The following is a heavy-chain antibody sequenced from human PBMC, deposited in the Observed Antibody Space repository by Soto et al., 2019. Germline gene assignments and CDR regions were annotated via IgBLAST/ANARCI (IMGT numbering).Heavy chain of an antibody. CDR2: INVDNGNT. D-gene: IGHD3-16*02. V-gene: IGHV1-3*01. Sequence: QIQLVQSGADVRKPGASVKVSCTASGYTFTTYAMHWVRQAPGQRPEWMGWINVDNGNTKYSQNWQGRVTITRDTSASTVYMELSGLTYGDTGVYFCARDGRYRYGSYSHYGMDVWGQGTTVIVSS. CDR1: GYTFTTYA. J-gene: IGHJ6*02. CDR3: ARDGRYRYGSYSHYGMDV.